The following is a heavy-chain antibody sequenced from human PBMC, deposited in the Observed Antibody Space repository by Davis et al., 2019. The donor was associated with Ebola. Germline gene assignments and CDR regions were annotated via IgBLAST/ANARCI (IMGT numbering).Heavy chain of an antibody. CDR2: ISGSGGST. V-gene: IGHV3-23*01. CDR3: AKDRGKYCTNGVCYWFDP. J-gene: IGHJ5*02. D-gene: IGHD2-8*01. Sequence: PGGSLRLSCAASGFTFSSYAMSWVRQAPGKGLEWVSAISGSGGSTYYADSVKGRFTISRDNSKNTLYLQMNSLRAEDTAVYYCAKDRGKYCTNGVCYWFDPWGQGTLVTVSS. CDR1: GFTFSSYA.